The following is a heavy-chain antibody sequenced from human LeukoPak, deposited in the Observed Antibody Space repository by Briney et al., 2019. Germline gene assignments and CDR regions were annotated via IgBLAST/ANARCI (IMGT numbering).Heavy chain of an antibody. Sequence: SETLSLTCTVSGGSISSYYWSWIRQPPGKGLEWIGYIYYSGSINYNPSLKSQVTISVDTSKNQFSLKLSSVTAADTALYYCAKYWGAYGDYRGRYLDVWGKGTTVTVSS. J-gene: IGHJ6*03. D-gene: IGHD4-17*01. CDR3: AKYWGAYGDYRGRYLDV. CDR1: GGSISSYY. V-gene: IGHV4-59*01. CDR2: IYYSGSI.